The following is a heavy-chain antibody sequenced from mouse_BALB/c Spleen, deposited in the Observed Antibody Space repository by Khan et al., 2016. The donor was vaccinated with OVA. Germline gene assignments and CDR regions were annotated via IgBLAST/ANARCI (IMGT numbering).Heavy chain of an antibody. Sequence: EVELVESGGGLVKPGGSLKLSCAASGFTFSDYYMYWVRQTPEKRLEWVATISDDGSYTYYPDSVKGRFTISRDDVKNILYLQMSSLKSEDTAMYYCARGYYGDPFAYWGQGTLVTVSA. V-gene: IGHV5-4*02. D-gene: IGHD2-13*01. CDR2: ISDDGSYT. CDR1: GFTFSDYY. J-gene: IGHJ3*01. CDR3: ARGYYGDPFAY.